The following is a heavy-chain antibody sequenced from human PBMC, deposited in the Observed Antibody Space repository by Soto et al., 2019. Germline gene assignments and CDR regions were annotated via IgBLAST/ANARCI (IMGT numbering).Heavy chain of an antibody. CDR2: ISGTGVYI. CDR3: AREGALKPFSS. J-gene: IGHJ5*02. V-gene: IGHV3-21*01. Sequence: KPGGSLRLSCVASGFTFSNYNMNWVRRAPGKGLEWVSHISGTGVYIHYADAVKGRFTISRDNAKSSVYLQMNSLRAEDTAVYYCAREGALKPFSSWGQGALVTVSS. CDR1: GFTFSNYN.